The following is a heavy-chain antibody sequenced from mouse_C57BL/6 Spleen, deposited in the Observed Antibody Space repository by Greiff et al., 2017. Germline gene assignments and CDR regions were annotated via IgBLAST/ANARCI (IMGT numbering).Heavy chain of an antibody. CDR2: IDPSDSYT. D-gene: IGHD3-2*02. CDR1: GYTFTSYW. Sequence: QVQLQQPGAELVRPGTSVKLSCKASGYTFTSYWMHWVKQRPGQGLEWIGVIDPSDSYTNYNQKFKGKATLTVDTSSSTAYMQLSSLTSEDSAVYYCARCGGTAQAGYFDYWGQGTTLTVSS. CDR3: ARCGGTAQAGYFDY. V-gene: IGHV1-59*01. J-gene: IGHJ2*01.